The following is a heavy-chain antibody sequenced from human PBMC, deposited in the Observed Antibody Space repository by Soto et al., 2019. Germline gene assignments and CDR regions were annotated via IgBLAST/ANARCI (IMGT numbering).Heavy chain of an antibody. D-gene: IGHD5-18*01. CDR1: GYSFTRYA. CDR2: INAGNGNT. J-gene: IGHJ4*02. V-gene: IGHV1-3*01. Sequence: ASVDVSCQQSGYSFTRYAMHLLRQAPGQRREWMGWINAGNGNTKYSQKFQGRVTITRDTSASTAYMELSSLRSEDTAVYYCAISGYSYGDYFDYWGQGNLGTVS. CDR3: AISGYSYGDYFDY.